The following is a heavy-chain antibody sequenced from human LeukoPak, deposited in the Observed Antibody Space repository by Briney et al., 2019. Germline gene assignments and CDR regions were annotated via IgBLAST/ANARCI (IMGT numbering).Heavy chain of an antibody. V-gene: IGHV3-23*01. CDR2: ISGSGGST. J-gene: IGHJ4*02. Sequence: GGSLRLSCEASEFTFSRYAMSWVRQAPGKGLEWVSAISGSGGSTYYADSVQGRFTISRDNSKNTLYLQMSSLRAEDTAVYYCARVAEIQLWLRSAFDYWGQGNLVTVSS. CDR1: EFTFSRYA. D-gene: IGHD5-18*01. CDR3: ARVAEIQLWLRSAFDY.